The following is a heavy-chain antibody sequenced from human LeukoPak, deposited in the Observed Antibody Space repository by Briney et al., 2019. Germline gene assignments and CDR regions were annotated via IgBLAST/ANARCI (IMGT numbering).Heavy chain of an antibody. CDR3: ARDRGYGGNSDWFDP. D-gene: IGHD4-23*01. J-gene: IGHJ5*02. CDR1: GGSISSYY. CDR2: IYYSGST. Sequence: SETLSLTCTVSGGSISSYYWSWIRQPPGKGLGWIGYIYYSGSTNYNPSLKSRVTISVDTSKNQFSLKLSSVTAADTAVYYCARDRGYGGNSDWFDPWGQGTLVTVSS. V-gene: IGHV4-59*01.